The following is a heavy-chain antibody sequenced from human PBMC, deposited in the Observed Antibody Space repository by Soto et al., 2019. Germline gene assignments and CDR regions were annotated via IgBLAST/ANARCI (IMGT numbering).Heavy chain of an antibody. CDR2: ISAYNGNT. D-gene: IGHD3-10*01. Sequence: ASVKVSCKASGYTFTSYGISWVRQAPGQGLEWMGRISAYNGNTNYAQKLQGRVTMTTDTSTSTAYMELRSLRSDDTAVYYCARERLIGSGSYYKLSNYYYMDFWGKGTTVTVSS. J-gene: IGHJ6*03. CDR3: ARERLIGSGSYYKLSNYYYMDF. CDR1: GYTFTSYG. V-gene: IGHV1-18*01.